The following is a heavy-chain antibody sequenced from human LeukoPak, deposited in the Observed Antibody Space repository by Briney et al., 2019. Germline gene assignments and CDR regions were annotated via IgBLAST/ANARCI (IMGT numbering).Heavy chain of an antibody. CDR1: GFTFSSYS. D-gene: IGHD2-2*01. Sequence: GGSLRLSCAASGFTFSSYSMNWVRQAPGKGLEWVSSISSSSSYIYYADSVKGRFTISRDNAKNSLYLQMNSLRAEDTAVYYCARVDCSSTSCQGYFDYWGQGTLVTVSS. J-gene: IGHJ4*02. CDR3: ARVDCSSTSCQGYFDY. CDR2: ISSSSSYI. V-gene: IGHV3-21*01.